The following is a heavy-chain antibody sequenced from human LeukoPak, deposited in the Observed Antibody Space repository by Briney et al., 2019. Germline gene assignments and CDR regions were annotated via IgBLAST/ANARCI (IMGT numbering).Heavy chain of an antibody. CDR1: GDTLTELS. D-gene: IGHD3-10*01. V-gene: IGHV1-24*01. CDR3: ATIWFGELSPSYNWFDP. CDR2: FHPEDDET. Sequence: ASVKVSCKVSGDTLTELSMNWVRQAPGKGLEWMGGFHPEDDETIYAQKFQGRVTMTEDTSTDTAYMELSSLRSEDTAVYYCATIWFGELSPSYNWFDPWGQGTLVTVSS. J-gene: IGHJ5*02.